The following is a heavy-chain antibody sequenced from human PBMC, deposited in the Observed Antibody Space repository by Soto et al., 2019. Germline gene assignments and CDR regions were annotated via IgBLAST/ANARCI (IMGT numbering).Heavy chain of an antibody. V-gene: IGHV4-39*02. CDR1: DGSISSRNLY. Sequence: PSETLSLTCTVSDGSISSRNLYWGWIRQPPGKGLEWIANIHYSGSTYYNPSLKSRVTISVDPSKDQFSLKLTSVTAADTAVYYCARDWSGLYDYVWGSYRPYYYYGMDVWGQGTTVTVSS. D-gene: IGHD3-16*02. CDR2: IHYSGST. J-gene: IGHJ6*02. CDR3: ARDWSGLYDYVWGSYRPYYYYGMDV.